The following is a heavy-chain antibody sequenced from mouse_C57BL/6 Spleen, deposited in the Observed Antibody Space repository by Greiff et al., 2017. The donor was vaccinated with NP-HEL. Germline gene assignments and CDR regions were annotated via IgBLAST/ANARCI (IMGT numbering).Heavy chain of an antibody. J-gene: IGHJ3*01. D-gene: IGHD2-12*01. Sequence: EVQLQQSGPVLVKPGASVKMSCKASGYTFTDYYMNWVKQSHGKSLEWIGVINPYNGGTSYNQKFKGKATLTVDKSSSTAYMELNSLTSEDSAVYYCASSDDAWFAYWGQGTLVTVSA. CDR1: GYTFTDYY. CDR2: INPYNGGT. CDR3: ASSDDAWFAY. V-gene: IGHV1-19*01.